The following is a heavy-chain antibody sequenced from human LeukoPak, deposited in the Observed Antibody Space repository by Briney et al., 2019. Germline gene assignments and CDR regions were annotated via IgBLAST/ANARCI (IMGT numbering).Heavy chain of an antibody. CDR3: ARDQGSLTRSWYTRY. J-gene: IGHJ4*02. CDR2: INPYRDYT. V-gene: IGHV1-2*06. D-gene: IGHD6-13*01. CDR1: GYTLTGYH. Sequence: ASVKVSRKASGYTLTGYHIHWVRQPPGQGLEWMGRINPYRDYTNFPQTFPGRVTMTRDTSITTAYMDLSSLTPDDTAVYFCARDQGSLTRSWYTRYWGQGTQVTVSS.